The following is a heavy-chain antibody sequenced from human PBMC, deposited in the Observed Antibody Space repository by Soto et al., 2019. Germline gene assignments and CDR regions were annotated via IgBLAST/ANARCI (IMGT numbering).Heavy chain of an antibody. CDR2: IYSGGSK. Sequence: EVQLVESGGGLIQPGGSLRLSCAASGFTVSNNFMSWVRQAPGKGLECVSVIYSGGSKYYADSVKGRFTISRDNSKNTLYLQMNSLRAEDTAVYYCATLSSSGWAFDYWGQGTLVTVSS. CDR1: GFTVSNNF. CDR3: ATLSSSGWAFDY. J-gene: IGHJ4*02. V-gene: IGHV3-53*01. D-gene: IGHD6-19*01.